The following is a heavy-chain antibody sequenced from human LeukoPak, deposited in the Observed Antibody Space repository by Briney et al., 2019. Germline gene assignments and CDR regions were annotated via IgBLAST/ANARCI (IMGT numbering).Heavy chain of an antibody. CDR2: IYYSGST. CDR1: GGSISSSSYY. V-gene: IGHV4-39*01. J-gene: IGHJ4*02. D-gene: IGHD6-19*01. CDR3: ARPSIAVAGSFDY. Sequence: PSETLSLTCTVSGGSISSSSYYWGWIRQPPGKGLEWIRSIYYSGSTYYNPSLKSRVTISVDTSKNQFSLKLSSVTAADTAVYYCARPSIAVAGSFDYWGQGTLVTVSS.